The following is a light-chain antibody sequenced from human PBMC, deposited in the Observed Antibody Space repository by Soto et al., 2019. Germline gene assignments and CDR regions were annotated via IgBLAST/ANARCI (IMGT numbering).Light chain of an antibody. CDR1: QSVSSSY. J-gene: IGKJ2*01. CDR2: GAS. Sequence: EIVLTQSPGTLSLSPGERATLSCRASQSVSSSYLAWYQQKPDQAPRLLIYGASSRATGIPDRFSGSGSGTDFTLTISRLEPEDFAVYYCQQYASSPVYTFGQGTKLEIK. V-gene: IGKV3-20*01. CDR3: QQYASSPVYT.